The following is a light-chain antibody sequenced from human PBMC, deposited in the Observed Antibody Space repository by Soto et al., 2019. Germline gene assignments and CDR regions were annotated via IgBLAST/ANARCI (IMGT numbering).Light chain of an antibody. J-gene: IGKJ3*01. CDR2: AS. CDR1: QSVSDMY. CDR3: QNYGTSDL. Sequence: EIVLTQSPGTLSLSPGERATLSCRASQSVSDMYLAWYQQKPGQAPRLLIYASNRATGIPDRFSGSGSGTDFTLTISRLEPEDFAVYYCQNYGTSDLFGPGTKVEIK. V-gene: IGKV3-20*01.